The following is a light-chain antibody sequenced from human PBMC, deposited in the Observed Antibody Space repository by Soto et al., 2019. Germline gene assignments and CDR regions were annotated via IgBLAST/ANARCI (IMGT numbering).Light chain of an antibody. Sequence: QSVLTQPASVSGSPGQSITISCTGTSISDHNHVPWYQHHPGKAPKLIIYEVTNRPSGVSNRFSGSKSGNTASLTISGLQAEDEADYYCQSYDTSLSGSVFGRGTKVTVL. CDR2: EVT. CDR1: SISDHNH. CDR3: QSYDTSLSGSV. J-gene: IGLJ2*01. V-gene: IGLV2-14*01.